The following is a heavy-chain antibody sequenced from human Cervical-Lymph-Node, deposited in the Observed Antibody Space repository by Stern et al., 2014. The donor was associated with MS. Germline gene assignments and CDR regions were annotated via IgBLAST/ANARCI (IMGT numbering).Heavy chain of an antibody. D-gene: IGHD1-26*01. CDR2: IYWDDDK. J-gene: IGHJ4*02. CDR3: AYSSPWSGSYSLNY. CDR1: GFSLSSSGVA. Sequence: QITLKESGPTLVKPTQTLTLTCTFSGFSLSSSGVAVGWVRQPPGKALEWLTLIYWDDDKRYSPSLKSRLTITKVTSKNQVVITMTNMDPVDTATYYCAYSSPWSGSYSLNYWGQGILVTVSS. V-gene: IGHV2-5*02.